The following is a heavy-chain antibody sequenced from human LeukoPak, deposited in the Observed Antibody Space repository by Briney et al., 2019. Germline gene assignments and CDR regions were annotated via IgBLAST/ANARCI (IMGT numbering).Heavy chain of an antibody. D-gene: IGHD3-22*01. V-gene: IGHV3-30-3*01. J-gene: IGHJ4*02. CDR1: GFTFSSYA. CDR3: AREAAADYYDSSGYFFPFDY. Sequence: HPGGSLRLSCAASGFTFSSYAMHWVRQAPGKGLEWVAVISYDGSNKYYADSVKGRFTISRDNSKNTLYLQMNSLRPEDTAVYYCAREAAADYYDSSGYFFPFDYWGQGTLVTVSS. CDR2: ISYDGSNK.